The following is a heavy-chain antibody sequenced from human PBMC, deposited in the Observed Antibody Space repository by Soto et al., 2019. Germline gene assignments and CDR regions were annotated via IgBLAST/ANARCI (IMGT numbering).Heavy chain of an antibody. D-gene: IGHD3-10*01. CDR2: IDPSDSYT. CDR1: GYSFTSYW. Sequence: PGESLKISCKGSGYSFTSYWISWVRQMPGKGLEWMGRIDPSDSYTNYSPSFQGHVTISADKSISTAYLQWSSLKASDTAMYYCARRPTNYYGSCFLLVPYYYYGMDVWGQGTTDTGSS. J-gene: IGHJ6*02. CDR3: ARRPTNYYGSCFLLVPYYYYGMDV. V-gene: IGHV5-10-1*01.